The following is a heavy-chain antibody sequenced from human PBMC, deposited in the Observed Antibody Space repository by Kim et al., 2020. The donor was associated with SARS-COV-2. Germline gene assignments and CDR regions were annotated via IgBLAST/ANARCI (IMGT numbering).Heavy chain of an antibody. J-gene: IGHJ6*03. D-gene: IGHD3-10*01. CDR3: ARDQGRSVQGVIIPWDYYYMDV. Sequence: GGSLRLSCAASGFTFSSYGMHWVRQAPGKGLEWVAVIWYDGSNKYYADSVKGRFTISRDNSKNTLYLQMNSLRAEDTAVYYCARDQGRSVQGVIIPWDYYYMDVWGKGTTVTVSS. CDR1: GFTFSSYG. CDR2: IWYDGSNK. V-gene: IGHV3-33*01.